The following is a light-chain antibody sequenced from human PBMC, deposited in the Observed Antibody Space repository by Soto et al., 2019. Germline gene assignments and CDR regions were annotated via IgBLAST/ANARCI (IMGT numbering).Light chain of an antibody. CDR1: QSITTW. CDR3: QRYNDYQYI. J-gene: IGKJ2*01. V-gene: IGKV1-5*03. Sequence: DIQMTQSPSTLSASVGDRVTITCRASQSITTWLAWYQQKPGKAPKLLIYKATNLQSGVPSRFSGSGSGTEFSLTISSLQPDDCATYYCQRYNDYQYIFGQGTKVDIK. CDR2: KAT.